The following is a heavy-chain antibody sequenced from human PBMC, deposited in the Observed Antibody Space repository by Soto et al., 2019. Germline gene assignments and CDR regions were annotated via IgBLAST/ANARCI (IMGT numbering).Heavy chain of an antibody. CDR1: CGSISSGDYY. CDR2: IYYNGST. V-gene: IGHV4-30-4*01. CDR3: VRVRYYYGVGSGRDGMDV. J-gene: IGHJ6*02. D-gene: IGHD3-10*01. Sequence: PSEALSLTCTVSCGSISSGDYYWSWIRQTPGKSLEWIGYIYYNGSTYYNPSLKSRVTITVDTSKNQFSLKLSSVTAADTAVFYCVRVRYYYGVGSGRDGMDVWGQGTTVTVSS.